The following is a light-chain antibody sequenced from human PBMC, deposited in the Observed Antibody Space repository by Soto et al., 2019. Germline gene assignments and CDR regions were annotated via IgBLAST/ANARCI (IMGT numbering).Light chain of an antibody. CDR1: SSDVGAYNS. J-gene: IGLJ2*01. Sequence: QSVLTQPPSASGSPGQSVTISCTGTSSDVGAYNSVSWYQHHPGKAPKLIIYEVNKGPSGVPDRFSGSKSGNTASLTVSGLQAEDEADYYCTSYTSSNTLVIGGGTQLTVL. CDR2: EVN. CDR3: TSYTSSNTLV. V-gene: IGLV2-8*01.